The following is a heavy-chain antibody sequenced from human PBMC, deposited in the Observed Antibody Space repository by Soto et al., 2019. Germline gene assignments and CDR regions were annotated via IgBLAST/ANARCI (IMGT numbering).Heavy chain of an antibody. CDR1: GFMFGSAW. CDR2: IKSKRDGGTT. V-gene: IGHV3-15*01. CDR3: VEGWNDF. Sequence: ESGGDLVKPGGSLRLSCAASGFMFGSAWMSWVRQAPGKGLEWVGRIKSKRDGGTTDYAPPVKGRFVISRDDSKNTLYLQMNSLKTDDTAVYYCVEGWNDFWGQGTLVAVSS. J-gene: IGHJ4*02. D-gene: IGHD1-1*01.